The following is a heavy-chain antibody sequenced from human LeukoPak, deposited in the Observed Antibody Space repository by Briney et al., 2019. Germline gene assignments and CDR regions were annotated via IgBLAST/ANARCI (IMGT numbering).Heavy chain of an antibody. CDR3: AKLHYYDSSGYPYDAFDI. CDR1: GFTFSSYA. V-gene: IGHV3-23*01. CDR2: ISGSGGST. D-gene: IGHD3-22*01. J-gene: IGHJ3*02. Sequence: PGGSLRLSCAASGFTFSSYAISWVRQAPGKGLEWVSAISGSGGSTYYADPVKGRFTVSRDNSKNTPYLQMNSLRAEDTAVYYCAKLHYYDSSGYPYDAFDIWGQGTMVTVSS.